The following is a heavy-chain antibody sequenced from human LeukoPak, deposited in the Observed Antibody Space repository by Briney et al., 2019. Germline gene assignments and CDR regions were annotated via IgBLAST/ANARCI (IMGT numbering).Heavy chain of an antibody. CDR3: ATDNPLLSGSYYYGMDV. CDR2: ISAYNGNT. Sequence: ASVKVSCKASGYTFTSYGISWVRQAPGQGLEWMGWISAYNGNTNYAQKLQGRVTMTTDTSTSTAYMELRSLRSDDTAVYYCATDNPLLSGSYYYGMDVWGQGTTVTVSS. V-gene: IGHV1-18*01. CDR1: GYTFTSYG. D-gene: IGHD3-10*01. J-gene: IGHJ6*02.